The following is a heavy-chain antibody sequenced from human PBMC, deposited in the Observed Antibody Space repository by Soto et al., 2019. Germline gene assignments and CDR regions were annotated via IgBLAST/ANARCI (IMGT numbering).Heavy chain of an antibody. CDR2: INPSGGST. Sequence: ASVKVSCKASGYTLTSYYMHWARQAPGQGLEWMGIINPSGGSTSYAQKFQGRVTMTRDTSTSTVYMELSSLRSEDTAVYYCARDRQVYSSSSSPMAVWGKGTTVTVSS. J-gene: IGHJ6*03. D-gene: IGHD6-6*01. V-gene: IGHV1-46*03. CDR1: GYTLTSYY. CDR3: ARDRQVYSSSSSPMAV.